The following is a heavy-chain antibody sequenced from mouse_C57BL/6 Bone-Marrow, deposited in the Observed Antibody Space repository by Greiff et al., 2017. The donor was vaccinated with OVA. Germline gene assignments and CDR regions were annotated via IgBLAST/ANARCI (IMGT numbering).Heavy chain of an antibody. Sequence: VQLQQSGPELVKPGDSVKISCKASGYSFTGYFMNWVMQSHGKSLEWIGRINPYNGDTFYNQKFKGKATLTVDKSSSTAHMELRSLTSEDSAVYYCARSGRYYGSSYFDYWGQGTTLTVSS. CDR2: INPYNGDT. CDR3: ARSGRYYGSSYFDY. CDR1: GYSFTGYF. D-gene: IGHD1-1*01. V-gene: IGHV1-20*01. J-gene: IGHJ2*01.